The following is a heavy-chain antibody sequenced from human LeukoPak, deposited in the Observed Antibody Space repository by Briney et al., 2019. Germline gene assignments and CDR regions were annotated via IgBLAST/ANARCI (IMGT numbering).Heavy chain of an antibody. CDR3: ARDPLYYGPSDY. J-gene: IGHJ4*02. D-gene: IGHD3-10*01. CDR2: IDTSGGHT. CDR1: GFTFSNYA. V-gene: IGHV3-23*01. Sequence: GGSLRLSCAASGFTFSNYAMSWVRQAPGKGLEWVSAIDTSGGHTYYADSVKGRFTISRDNSKNTLYLQMNSLRAEDTAVYYCARDPLYYGPSDYWGQGTLVTVSS.